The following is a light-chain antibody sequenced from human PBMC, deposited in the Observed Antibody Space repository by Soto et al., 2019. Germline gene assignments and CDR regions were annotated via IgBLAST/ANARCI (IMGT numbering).Light chain of an antibody. J-gene: IGKJ2*01. CDR1: QSVTSN. CDR3: QQYNNWPPAT. CDR2: GAS. Sequence: EIVMTQSPATLSVSPGERATLSCRASQSVTSNLAWYQQTPGQAPRLLIYGASTRVAGIPARFSGSGSGTEFTLTISSLQSEDFAVYYCQQYNNWPPATFGQGTKLEIK. V-gene: IGKV3-15*01.